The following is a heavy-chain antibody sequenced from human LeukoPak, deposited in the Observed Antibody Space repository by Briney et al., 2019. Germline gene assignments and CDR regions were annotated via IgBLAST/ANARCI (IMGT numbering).Heavy chain of an antibody. J-gene: IGHJ4*02. V-gene: IGHV1-8*01. CDR3: ARGHDYGGPDY. Sequence: ASVKVSCKASGYTFTSYDINWVRQATGQELEWMGFMNPNSGNTVYAQEFQGRVTMTRNTSITTAYMELNSLRSDDTAVYYCARGHDYGGPDYWGQGTLVTVSS. D-gene: IGHD4/OR15-4a*01. CDR1: GYTFTSYD. CDR2: MNPNSGNT.